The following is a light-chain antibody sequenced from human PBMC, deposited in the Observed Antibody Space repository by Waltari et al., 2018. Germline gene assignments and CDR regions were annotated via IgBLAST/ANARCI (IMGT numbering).Light chain of an antibody. V-gene: IGKV1-13*02. CDR2: YAN. CDR1: QGISSY. J-gene: IGKJ3*01. CDR3: QQGNSYPFT. Sequence: IQLSQSPSSLSASVGDRVTITCRASQGISSYLNWYQQKPGKAPKLLIYYANSLASGVPSRCSGSASGTEFTLTISSLQPEDFATYDCQQGNSYPFTFGPGTKLDIK.